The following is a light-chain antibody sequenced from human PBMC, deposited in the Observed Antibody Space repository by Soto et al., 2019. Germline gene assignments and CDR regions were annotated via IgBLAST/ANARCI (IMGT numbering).Light chain of an antibody. CDR2: AAS. CDR1: QGISSY. CDR3: QHLNSYPRIFT. V-gene: IGKV1-9*01. J-gene: IGKJ3*01. Sequence: DLPLTQSPSFLSASVGDRVTITCRASQGISSYLAWYQQKPGKAPKLLIYAASTLQSGVPSRFTGIGSGTEFTLTISSLQPEDFATYSSQHLNSYPRIFTFGPGTKVDIK.